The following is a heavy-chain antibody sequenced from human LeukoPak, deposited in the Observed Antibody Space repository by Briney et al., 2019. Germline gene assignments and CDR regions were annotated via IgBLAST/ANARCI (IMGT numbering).Heavy chain of an antibody. J-gene: IGHJ5*02. D-gene: IGHD6-13*01. CDR1: GSTFTSYG. V-gene: IGHV1-18*01. CDR3: ARDRASGYTNPNWFDP. Sequence: ASVKVSCKTSGSTFTSYGISWVRQAPGQGLEWMGWISSSKGNTNYAQKLQGRVTMTTDTSTSTAYMELRSLRSDDPAVYYCARDRASGYTNPNWFDPWGQGSLVTVSS. CDR2: ISSSKGNT.